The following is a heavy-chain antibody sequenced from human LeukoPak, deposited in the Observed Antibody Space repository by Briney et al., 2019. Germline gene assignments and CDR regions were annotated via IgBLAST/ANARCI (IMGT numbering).Heavy chain of an antibody. V-gene: IGHV4-38-2*01. CDR3: ARKELGDY. CDR1: GYSISSGYY. D-gene: IGHD3-10*01. Sequence: SETLSLTCAVSGYSISSGYYWGWIRQPPGKGLEWIGSIYHSGSTYYNPSLKSRVTISVDTSKNQFSLKLSSVTAADTAVYYCARKELGDYWGQGTLVTVSS. CDR2: IYHSGST. J-gene: IGHJ4*02.